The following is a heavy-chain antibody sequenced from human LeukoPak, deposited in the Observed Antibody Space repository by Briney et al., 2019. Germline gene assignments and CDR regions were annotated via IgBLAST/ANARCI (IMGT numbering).Heavy chain of an antibody. CDR3: AYNRNFALDN. CDR1: GASIASHSW. CDR2: AYHSGGA. D-gene: IGHD1-14*01. J-gene: IGHJ4*01. Sequence: SETLSLTCAVPGASIASHSWWSWVRQPPGKGLEWIGEAYHSGGANYKPSLKSRVTISVDTSRNHFSLKLTSVTAADTAVYFCAYNRNFALDNWGQGTLVTVSS. V-gene: IGHV4/OR15-8*01.